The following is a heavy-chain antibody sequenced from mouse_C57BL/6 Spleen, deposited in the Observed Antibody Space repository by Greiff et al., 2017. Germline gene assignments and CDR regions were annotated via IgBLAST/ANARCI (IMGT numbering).Heavy chain of an antibody. J-gene: IGHJ4*01. CDR3: ARGNYYGSRGYYAMDD. CDR2: IYPGDGDT. D-gene: IGHD1-1*01. V-gene: IGHV1-80*01. CDR1: GYAFSSYW. Sequence: QVQLQQSGAELVKPGASVKISCKASGYAFSSYWMNWVKQRPGKGLEWIGQIYPGDGDTNYNGKFKGKATLTADKSSSTAYMQLSSLTSEDSAVYFCARGNYYGSRGYYAMDDWGQGTSVTVSS.